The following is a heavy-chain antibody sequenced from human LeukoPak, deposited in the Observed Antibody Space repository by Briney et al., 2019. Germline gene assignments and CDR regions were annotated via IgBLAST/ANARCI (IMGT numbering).Heavy chain of an antibody. Sequence: GGSLRLSCAASGFTFDDYTMHWVRQAPGKGLEWVSLISWDGGTTYYADSVKGRFTISRDNSKNSLYLQMNSLRSEDTAVYYCARRRSIQLWASFDYWGQGTLVTVSS. J-gene: IGHJ4*02. CDR3: ARRRSIQLWASFDY. CDR1: GFTFDDYT. CDR2: ISWDGGTT. V-gene: IGHV3-43*01. D-gene: IGHD5-18*01.